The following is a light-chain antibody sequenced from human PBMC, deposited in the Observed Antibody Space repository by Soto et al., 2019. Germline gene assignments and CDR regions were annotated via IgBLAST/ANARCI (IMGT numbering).Light chain of an antibody. J-gene: IGLJ2*01. Sequence: QSVLTQPASVSGSPGQSITISCTGTSSDVGGYIYVSWHQQHQGTAPKLMIYDVSNRPSGVSNRFSGSKSGNTASLTISGLQAEDEADYYCSSFTSSNTLVFGGGTKLTVL. CDR3: SSFTSSNTLV. CDR1: SSDVGGYIY. CDR2: DVS. V-gene: IGLV2-14*01.